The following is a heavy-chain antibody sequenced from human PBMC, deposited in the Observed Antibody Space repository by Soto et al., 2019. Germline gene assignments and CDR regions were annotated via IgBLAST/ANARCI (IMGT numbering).Heavy chain of an antibody. CDR1: GFTFSSYG. V-gene: IGHV3-33*01. CDR3: ARDKHVTTVTTLNWFDP. Sequence: GGSLRLSCAASGFTFSSYGMHWVRQAPGKGLEWVAVIWYDGSNKYYADSVKGRFTISRDNSKNTLYLQMNSLRAEDTAVYYCARDKHVTTVTTLNWFDPWGQGTLVTVSS. J-gene: IGHJ5*02. CDR2: IWYDGSNK. D-gene: IGHD4-17*01.